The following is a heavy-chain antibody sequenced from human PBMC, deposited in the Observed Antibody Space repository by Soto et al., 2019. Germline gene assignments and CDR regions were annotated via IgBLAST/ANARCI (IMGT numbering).Heavy chain of an antibody. J-gene: IGHJ4*02. CDR3: ARGRDSSSWYSFDY. CDR2: ISYDGSNK. D-gene: IGHD6-13*01. V-gene: IGHV3-30-3*01. CDR1: GFTFSSYA. Sequence: QVQLVESGGGVVQPGRSLRLSCAASGFTFSSYAMHWVRQAPGKGLEWVAVISYDGSNKYYADSVKGRFTISRDNSKNTLYLQMNSLRAEDTAVYYCARGRDSSSWYSFDYWGQGTLVTVSS.